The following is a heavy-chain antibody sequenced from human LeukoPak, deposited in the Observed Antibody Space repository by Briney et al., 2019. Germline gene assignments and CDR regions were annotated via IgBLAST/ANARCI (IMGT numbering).Heavy chain of an antibody. Sequence: PGGSLRLSCAASGFTLSSYGMHWVRQAPGKGLEWVAFIRYDGSNKYYADSVKGRFTISRDNSKNTLYLQMNSLKTEDTAVYYCTRGEWIQLPFDYWGQGTLVTVSS. CDR1: GFTLSSYG. V-gene: IGHV3-30*02. D-gene: IGHD5-18*01. J-gene: IGHJ4*02. CDR3: TRGEWIQLPFDY. CDR2: IRYDGSNK.